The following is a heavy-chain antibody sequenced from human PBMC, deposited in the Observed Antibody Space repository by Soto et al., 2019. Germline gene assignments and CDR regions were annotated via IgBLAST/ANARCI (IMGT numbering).Heavy chain of an antibody. J-gene: IGHJ6*02. V-gene: IGHV1-69*12. CDR1: GGTFSSYA. Sequence: QVQLVQSGAEVKKPGSSVKVSCKASGGTFSSYAISWVRQAPGQGLEWMGGIIPIFGTANYAQKFQGRVTITADESTSTAYMELSSLRSEDTAVYYCARAPPFDFGVVIAYYYYGMDVWGQGTTVTVSS. CDR2: IIPIFGTA. CDR3: ARAPPFDFGVVIAYYYYGMDV. D-gene: IGHD3-3*01.